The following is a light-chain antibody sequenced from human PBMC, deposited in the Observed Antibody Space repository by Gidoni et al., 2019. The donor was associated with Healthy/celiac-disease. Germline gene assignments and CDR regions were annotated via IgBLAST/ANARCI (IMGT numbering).Light chain of an antibody. V-gene: IGKV3-11*01. J-gene: IGKJ4*01. CDR3: QQRSNWPSLT. Sequence: EIVLTHSPATLPLSPGERATLSCRASQSVSSYLAWYQQKPGQAPRLLIYDASNRATGSTARFSGSGSGTDFTLTISSLEPEDFAVYYCQQRSNWPSLTFGGGTKVEIK. CDR1: QSVSSY. CDR2: DAS.